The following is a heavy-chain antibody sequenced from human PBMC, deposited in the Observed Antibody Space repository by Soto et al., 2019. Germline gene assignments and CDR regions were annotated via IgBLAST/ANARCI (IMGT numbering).Heavy chain of an antibody. Sequence: VASVKVSCKASGYTFTSYDINWVRQATGQGLEWMGWMNPNSGNTGYAQKFQGRVTMTRNTSISTAYMELSSLRSEDTAVYYCASSDAAAGTLYYYYGMDVWGQGTTVTVSS. V-gene: IGHV1-8*01. CDR3: ASSDAAAGTLYYYYGMDV. CDR1: GYTFTSYD. CDR2: MNPNSGNT. J-gene: IGHJ6*02. D-gene: IGHD6-13*01.